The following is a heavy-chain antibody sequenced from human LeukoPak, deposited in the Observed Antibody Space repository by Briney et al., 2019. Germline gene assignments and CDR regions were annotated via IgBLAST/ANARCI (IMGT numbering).Heavy chain of an antibody. CDR3: ARASVRSGSYGY. V-gene: IGHV1-3*01. J-gene: IGHJ4*02. CDR1: GYTFTSYA. Sequence: ASVKVSCKASGYTFTSYAMEWVRQAPGQRLEWMGWINAGDGNTKYSQKFQSRVTITRDTSASTVYMELSSLRSEDTAVYYCARASVRSGSYGYWGQGTLVTVSP. CDR2: INAGDGNT. D-gene: IGHD1-26*01.